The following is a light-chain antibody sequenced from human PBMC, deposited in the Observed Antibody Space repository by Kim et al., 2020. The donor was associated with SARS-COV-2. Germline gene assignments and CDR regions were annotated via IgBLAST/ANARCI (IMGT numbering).Light chain of an antibody. CDR1: SSDVGGYNY. Sequence: SELTQPAYVSGSPGQSITISCTGTSSDVGGYNYVSWYQQHPGKAPKLMIYDVSKRPSGVSNRFSGSKSGNTASLTISGLQAEDEADYYCSSYTSSSTYVFGTGTKVTVL. CDR3: SSYTSSSTYV. V-gene: IGLV2-14*01. CDR2: DVS. J-gene: IGLJ1*01.